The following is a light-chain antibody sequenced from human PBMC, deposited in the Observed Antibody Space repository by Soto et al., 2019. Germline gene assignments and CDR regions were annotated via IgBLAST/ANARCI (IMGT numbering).Light chain of an antibody. Sequence: QSVLTQSPSASGSPGQSVTISCTGASSDISGHNYVSWYQQHPGKAPKLMIYEVSKRPSWVPDRFSASKSGNTASLTVSGLQAEDEADYYCSSYAGGNNWVFGGGTKLTVL. J-gene: IGLJ3*02. CDR3: SSYAGGNNWV. CDR1: SSDISGHNY. V-gene: IGLV2-8*01. CDR2: EVS.